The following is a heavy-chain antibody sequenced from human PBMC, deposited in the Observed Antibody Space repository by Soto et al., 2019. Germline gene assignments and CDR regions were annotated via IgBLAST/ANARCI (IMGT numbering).Heavy chain of an antibody. D-gene: IGHD6-13*01. CDR2: INPNSGGT. V-gene: IGHV1-2*02. CDR3: ARDAGYRSPIHGDYYYYGMDV. Sequence: ASVKVSCKASGYTFTGYYMHWVRQAPGQGLEWMGWINPNSGGTNYAQKFQGRVTMTRDTSISTAYMELSRLRSDDTAVYYCARDAGYRSPIHGDYYYYGMDVWGQGTTVTVSS. CDR1: GYTFTGYY. J-gene: IGHJ6*02.